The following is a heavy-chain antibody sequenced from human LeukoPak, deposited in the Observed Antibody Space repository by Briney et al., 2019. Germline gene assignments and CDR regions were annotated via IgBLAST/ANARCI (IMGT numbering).Heavy chain of an antibody. J-gene: IGHJ4*02. V-gene: IGHV4-34*01. Sequence: PSETLSLTCAVYGGSFSGYYWSWIRQPPGKGLEWIGEINHSGSTNYNPSLKSRVTISVDTSKNQFSLKLSSVTAADTAVYYCARGAGFTGYWGQGTLVTVSS. CDR3: ARGAGFTGY. CDR1: GGSFSGYY. CDR2: INHSGST. D-gene: IGHD3-9*01.